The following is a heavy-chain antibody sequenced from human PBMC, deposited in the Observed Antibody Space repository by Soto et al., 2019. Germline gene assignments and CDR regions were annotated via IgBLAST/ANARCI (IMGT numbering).Heavy chain of an antibody. CDR2: IYYDGSVQ. CDR1: GFTFSSYG. J-gene: IGHJ2*01. Sequence: QVELVESGGGVVQPGTSLRLSCAASGFTFSSYGMHWVRQAPGKGLEWVAGIYYDGSVQYYADSVRGRFTISRDNSRNTLYLQMNSLRTEDTAVYYCVKAGVGAPGTNWHLGHWGRGTLVTVSS. D-gene: IGHD1-26*01. CDR3: VKAGVGAPGTNWHLGH. V-gene: IGHV3-33*06.